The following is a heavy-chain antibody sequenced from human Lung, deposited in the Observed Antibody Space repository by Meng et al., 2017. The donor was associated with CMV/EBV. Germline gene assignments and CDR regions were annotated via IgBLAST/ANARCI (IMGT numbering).Heavy chain of an antibody. CDR1: GFTVNSKY. J-gene: IGHJ4*02. CDR3: ARDQRGGSGFDY. D-gene: IGHD6-19*01. V-gene: IGHV3-53*01. CDR2: IYSGGSA. Sequence: RGSXRLXCAASGFTVNSKYMTCVRLAPGKGLQWVSLIYSGGSAYYADSVKGRFTISRDNSKNTLYLQMNSLRAEDTAIYYCARDQRGGSGFDYWGQGTLVTVSS.